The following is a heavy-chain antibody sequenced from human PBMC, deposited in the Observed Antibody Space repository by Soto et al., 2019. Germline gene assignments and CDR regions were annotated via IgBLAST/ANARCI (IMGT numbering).Heavy chain of an antibody. V-gene: IGHV3-33*01. D-gene: IGHD6-13*01. CDR2: IWFDGATK. CDR3: GRGGFSTNWRFDY. Sequence: VGSLRLSGEASGLTFSAYPRHWVPQAPGKGLEWVASIWFDGATKYYADSVKGRFTISRDNSKNTVYLQMNSLRAEDSALYHCGRGGFSTNWRFDYWGQGTLVTVSS. J-gene: IGHJ4*02. CDR1: GLTFSAYP.